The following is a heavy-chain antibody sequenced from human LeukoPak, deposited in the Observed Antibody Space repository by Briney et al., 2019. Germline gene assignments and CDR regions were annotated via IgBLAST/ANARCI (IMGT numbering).Heavy chain of an antibody. V-gene: IGHV4-61*02. J-gene: IGHJ4*02. CDR3: ARSVYGGNSPFDY. D-gene: IGHD4-23*01. CDR2: IYACGST. CDR1: GGSISSCSYY. Sequence: SETLSLTCTVSGGSISSCSYYWSWIRPPAGKGLDWIGRIYACGSTTYNPSFKNGVSISVGTAKNGFALKLSAVTAADTAVYYFARSVYGGNSPFDYWGQGTLVAVPS.